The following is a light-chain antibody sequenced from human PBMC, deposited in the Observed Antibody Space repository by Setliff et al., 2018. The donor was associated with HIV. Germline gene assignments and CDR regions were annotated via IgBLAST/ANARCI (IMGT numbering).Light chain of an antibody. J-gene: IGLJ2*01. Sequence: SVLTQPPSVSAAPGQKVTISCYGSSSNIGNNYVSWYQQLPGTAPKLLIYDNDKRPSGIPDRFSGSKSATSATLGITGLQTGDEADYYCGTWDNSLSVVVFGGGTKVTVL. CDR2: DND. CDR1: SSNIGNNY. CDR3: GTWDNSLSVVV. V-gene: IGLV1-51*01.